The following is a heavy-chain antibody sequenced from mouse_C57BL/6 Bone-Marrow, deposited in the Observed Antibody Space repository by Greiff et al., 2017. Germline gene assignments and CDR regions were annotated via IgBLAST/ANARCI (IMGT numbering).Heavy chain of an antibody. CDR1: GYTFTDYY. V-gene: IGHV1-26*01. CDR3: ARGHYYAMDY. J-gene: IGHJ4*01. Sequence: VQLQQSGPELVKPGASVKISCKASGYTFTDYYMNWVKQSHGKSLEWIGDINPNNGGTSYNQKFKGKATLTVDKSSSTAYMERRSLTSEDSAVYYCARGHYYAMDYWGQGTSVTVSS. CDR2: INPNNGGT.